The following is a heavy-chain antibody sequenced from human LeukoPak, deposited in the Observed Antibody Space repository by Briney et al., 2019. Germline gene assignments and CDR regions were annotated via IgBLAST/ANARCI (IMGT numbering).Heavy chain of an antibody. CDR1: GGSISSYY. CDR3: ASKLGAAFDY. J-gene: IGHJ4*02. Sequence: PSETLSLTCTVSGGSISSYYWSWIRQSPGKGLEWIGYIDYSGSAYYNPSFKSRVTISVDTSKNQFSLKLSSVTAADTAVYYCASKLGAAFDYWGQGTLVTVSS. V-gene: IGHV4-59*12. D-gene: IGHD1-26*01. CDR2: IDYSGSA.